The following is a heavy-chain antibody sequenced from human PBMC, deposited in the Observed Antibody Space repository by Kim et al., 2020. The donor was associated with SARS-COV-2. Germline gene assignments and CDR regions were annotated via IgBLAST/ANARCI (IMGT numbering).Heavy chain of an antibody. Sequence: SETLSLTCTVSGGSISSSSYYWGWIRQPPGKGLEWIGSIYYSGSTYYNPSLKSRVTISVDTSKNQFSLKLSSVTAADTAVYYCARDGRYFDWLPVFDYWGQEPWSPSPQ. J-gene: IGHJ4*01. CDR3: ARDGRYFDWLPVFDY. CDR2: IYYSGST. V-gene: IGHV4-39*07. CDR1: GGSISSSSYY. D-gene: IGHD3-9*01.